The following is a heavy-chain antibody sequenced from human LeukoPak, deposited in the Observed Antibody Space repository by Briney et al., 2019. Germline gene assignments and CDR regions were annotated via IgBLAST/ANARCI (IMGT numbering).Heavy chain of an antibody. CDR1: GFTFRSYG. Sequence: GGSLRLSCAASGFTFRSYGMHWVRQAPGKGLEWVAVIWYDGSNKYYADSVKGRFTISRDNSKNTLYLQMNSLRAEDTAVYSCAREYYGSGNYRYFGLDVWGQGTTVTVSS. CDR3: AREYYGSGNYRYFGLDV. D-gene: IGHD3-10*01. V-gene: IGHV3-33*01. J-gene: IGHJ6*02. CDR2: IWYDGSNK.